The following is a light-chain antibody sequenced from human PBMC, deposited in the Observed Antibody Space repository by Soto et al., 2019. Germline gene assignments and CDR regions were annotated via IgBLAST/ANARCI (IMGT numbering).Light chain of an antibody. CDR2: GAS. Sequence: IVLTQSPGTLSLSPGERATLSCRASQSVSSSYLAWYQQKPGQAPRLLIYGASSRATGIPDRFSGSGSGTDFTLTISRLEPEDFAVYYCQQYGSPWTFGNGTKVEVK. CDR1: QSVSSSY. V-gene: IGKV3-20*01. CDR3: QQYGSPWT. J-gene: IGKJ1*01.